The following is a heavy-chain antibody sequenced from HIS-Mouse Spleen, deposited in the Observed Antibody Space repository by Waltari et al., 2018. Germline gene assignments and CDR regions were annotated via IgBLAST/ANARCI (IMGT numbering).Heavy chain of an antibody. CDR1: GFTFSSYA. CDR3: ARDHSGWYFDY. D-gene: IGHD6-19*01. V-gene: IGHV3-30-3*01. J-gene: IGHJ4*02. CDR2: ISYDGNNK. Sequence: QVQLVESGGGVVQPGRSLRLSCAASGFTFSSYAMHWVRQGPGKGLEWVAGISYDGNNKYYADSVKGRFTISRDNSKNTLYLQMNSLRAEDTSVYYCARDHSGWYFDYWGQGTLVTVAS.